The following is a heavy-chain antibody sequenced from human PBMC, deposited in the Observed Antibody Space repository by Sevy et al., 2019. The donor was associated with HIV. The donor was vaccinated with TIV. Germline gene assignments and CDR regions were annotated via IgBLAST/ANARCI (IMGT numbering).Heavy chain of an antibody. CDR3: ARRGYYDSSGYYTYGMDV. CDR2: IYPGDSDT. D-gene: IGHD3-22*01. CDR1: GYSFTNYW. J-gene: IGHJ6*02. V-gene: IGHV5-51*01. Sequence: GESLKISCKGSGYSFTNYWIGWVRQMPGKGLEWMGMIYPGDSDTRTSPSFQCQVTISANKSISTAYLQWSSLKASDTAMYYWARRGYYDSSGYYTYGMDVWGQGTTVTVSS.